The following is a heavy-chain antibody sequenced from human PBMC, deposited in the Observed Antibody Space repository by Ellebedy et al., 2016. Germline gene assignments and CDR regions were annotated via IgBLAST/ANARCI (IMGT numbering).Heavy chain of an antibody. CDR1: GFTFSSYA. D-gene: IGHD6-19*01. CDR3: AKDPRSSGWYDIPDY. Sequence: GGSLRLSXAASGFTFSSYAMHWVRQAPGKGLEWVAIISYDGNNKYYADSVKGRLTISRDNSKNTLYLQMNSLRAEDTAVYYCAKDPRSSGWYDIPDYWGQGTLVTVSS. V-gene: IGHV3-30-3*01. J-gene: IGHJ4*02. CDR2: ISYDGNNK.